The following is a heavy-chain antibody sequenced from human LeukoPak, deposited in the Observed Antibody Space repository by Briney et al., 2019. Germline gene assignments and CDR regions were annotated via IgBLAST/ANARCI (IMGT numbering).Heavy chain of an antibody. CDR1: GGSISSSSHY. CDR2: IYYSGST. D-gene: IGHD6-6*01. V-gene: IGHV4-39*01. Sequence: SETLSLTCTVSGGSISSSSHYWGWIRQPPGKGLEWIGSIYYSGSTYYNPSLKSRVTISVDTSKNQFPLKLSSVTAADTAVYYCARASRIPPEGRSIDYWGQGTLVTVSS. CDR3: ARASRIPPEGRSIDY. J-gene: IGHJ4*02.